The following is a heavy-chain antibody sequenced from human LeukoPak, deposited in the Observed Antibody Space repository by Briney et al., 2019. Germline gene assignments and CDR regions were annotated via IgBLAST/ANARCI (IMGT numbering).Heavy chain of an antibody. CDR3: ARDIVVVPAAPGDY. J-gene: IGHJ4*02. CDR2: ISSSSSTI. Sequence: GGSLRLSCAASGFTFTKYWMTWVRQAPGKGLEWVSYISSSSSTIYYADSVKGRFTISRDNAKNSLYLQMNSLRAEDTAVYYCARDIVVVPAAPGDYWGQGTLVTVSS. D-gene: IGHD2-2*01. V-gene: IGHV3-48*01. CDR1: GFTFTKYW.